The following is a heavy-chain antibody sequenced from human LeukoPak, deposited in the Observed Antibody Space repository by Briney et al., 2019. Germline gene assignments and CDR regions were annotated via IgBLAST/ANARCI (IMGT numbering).Heavy chain of an antibody. J-gene: IGHJ3*01. CDR2: ISSSSSYI. V-gene: IGHV3-21*04. Sequence: GGSLRLSCAASGFTFSSYSMNWVRQAPGKGLEWVSSISSSSSYIYYADSVKGRFTISRDNVKNSLYLQMNSLRAEDTAVYYCARDRGGDAFDVWGQGTMVTVSS. CDR1: GFTFSSYS. D-gene: IGHD3-16*01. CDR3: ARDRGGDAFDV.